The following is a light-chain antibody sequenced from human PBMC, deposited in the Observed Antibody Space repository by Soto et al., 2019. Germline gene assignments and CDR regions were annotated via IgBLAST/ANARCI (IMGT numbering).Light chain of an antibody. CDR1: QGLSSW. CDR3: QQANSFPLT. CDR2: DAS. Sequence: DIQMTPSPSSVSASVGARVTITCRARQGLSSWLAWYQQKPEKAPKLVIYDASRLQSGVPSRFSGSGSWTDFTLTISSLQPEDFATYYCQQANSFPLTFGGGTKVEI. V-gene: IGKV1-12*01. J-gene: IGKJ4*01.